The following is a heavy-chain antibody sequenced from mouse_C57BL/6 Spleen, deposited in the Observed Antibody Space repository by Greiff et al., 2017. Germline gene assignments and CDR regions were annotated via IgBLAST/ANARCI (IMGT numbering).Heavy chain of an antibody. Sequence: QVQLQQPGAELVKPGASVKMSCKASGYTFTSYWITWVKQRPGQGLEWIGDIYPGSGSTNYNEKFKRKATLTVDTSSSTAYMQLSSLTSEDSAVYYCAREGMVTTSSYWYFDVWGTGTTVTVSS. CDR2: IYPGSGST. J-gene: IGHJ1*03. CDR1: GYTFTSYW. D-gene: IGHD2-2*01. V-gene: IGHV1-55*01. CDR3: AREGMVTTSSYWYFDV.